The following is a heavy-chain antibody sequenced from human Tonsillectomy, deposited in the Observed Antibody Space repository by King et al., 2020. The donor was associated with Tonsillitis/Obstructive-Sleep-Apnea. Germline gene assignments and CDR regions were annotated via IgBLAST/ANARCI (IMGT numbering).Heavy chain of an antibody. Sequence: VQLQQWGAGLLKPSETLSLTCAVYGGSLSGYYWSWIRQPPGKGLEWIGEINQSGSTSYNPSLKSRVTISLDTSKNQFSLKVSSATAADTAVYYCARRTDSSWTEGYYYYYMDVWGKGTTVAVSS. D-gene: IGHD6-13*01. CDR3: ARRTDSSWTEGYYYYYMDV. CDR1: GGSLSGYY. CDR2: INQSGST. V-gene: IGHV4-34*01. J-gene: IGHJ6*03.